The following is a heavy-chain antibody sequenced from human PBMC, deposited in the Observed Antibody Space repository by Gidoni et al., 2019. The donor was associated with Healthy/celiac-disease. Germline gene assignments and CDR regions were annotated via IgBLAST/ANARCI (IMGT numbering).Heavy chain of an antibody. CDR2: ISYDGSNK. J-gene: IGHJ6*02. CDR3: AKAMGYCSSTSCLYYYYGMDV. CDR1: GFTFSSYG. Sequence: QVQLVESGGGVVQPGRSLRLSCAASGFTFSSYGMHWVRQAPGQGLEWVAVISYDGSNKYYADSVKGRFTISRDNSKNTLYLQMNSLRAEDTAVYYCAKAMGYCSSTSCLYYYYGMDVWGQGTTVTVSS. V-gene: IGHV3-30*18. D-gene: IGHD2-2*01.